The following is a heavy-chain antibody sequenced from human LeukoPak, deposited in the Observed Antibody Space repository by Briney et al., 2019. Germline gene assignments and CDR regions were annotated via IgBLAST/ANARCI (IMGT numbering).Heavy chain of an antibody. CDR1: GFTFSSYA. Sequence: GGSLRLSCAASGFTFSSYAMHWVRQAPGKGLEYVSAISSNGGSTYYANSVKGRFTISRDNSKNTLYLQMGSLRAEDMAVYYCASSRGEWELPEYFDYWGQGTLVTVSS. J-gene: IGHJ4*02. V-gene: IGHV3-64*01. D-gene: IGHD1-26*01. CDR3: ASSRGEWELPEYFDY. CDR2: ISSNGGST.